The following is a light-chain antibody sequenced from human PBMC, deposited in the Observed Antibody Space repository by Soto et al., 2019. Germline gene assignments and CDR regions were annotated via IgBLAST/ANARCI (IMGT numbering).Light chain of an antibody. CDR3: HQYNTWPPRFT. J-gene: IGKJ3*01. Sequence: EIVMTQSPAILSLSPGETATLSCRASQSVTTKLAWYQQRPGQTPRLLIYNASTRATAVPARFSGGGSVTEFSLTISSLQSDYFGVYYCHQYNTWPPRFTFGPGTKVDIK. V-gene: IGKV3-15*01. CDR2: NAS. CDR1: QSVTTK.